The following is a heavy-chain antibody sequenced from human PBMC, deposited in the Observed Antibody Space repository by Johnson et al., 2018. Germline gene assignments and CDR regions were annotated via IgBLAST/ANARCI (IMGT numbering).Heavy chain of an antibody. Sequence: VQLVESGGGVVQPGRSLRLSCAASGFTFSSYAMHWVRQAPGKGLEWVAVISYDGSNKYYADSVKGRFTISRDNSKNTLYLQMNRLRAEDTAVYYCARDGDGYNLGYYSYMDVWGKGTTVTVSS. CDR2: ISYDGSNK. CDR1: GFTFSSYA. V-gene: IGHV3-30-3*01. D-gene: IGHD5-24*01. J-gene: IGHJ6*03. CDR3: ARDGDGYNLGYYSYMDV.